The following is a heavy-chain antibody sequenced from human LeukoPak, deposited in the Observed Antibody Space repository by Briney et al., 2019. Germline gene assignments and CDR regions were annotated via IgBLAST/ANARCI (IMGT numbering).Heavy chain of an antibody. D-gene: IGHD6-13*01. Sequence: GGSLRLSCAASGFTFSSYWMSWVRQAPGKGLEWVAVIWYDGSNKYYADPVKGRSTIARDNSKNTLYLQMNSLRAEDTAVYYCARDGSSWLDYWGQGTLVTVSS. J-gene: IGHJ4*02. CDR3: ARDGSSWLDY. CDR2: IWYDGSNK. CDR1: GFTFSSYW. V-gene: IGHV3-33*08.